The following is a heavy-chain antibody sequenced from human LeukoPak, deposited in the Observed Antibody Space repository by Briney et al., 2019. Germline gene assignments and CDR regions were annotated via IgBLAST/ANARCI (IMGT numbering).Heavy chain of an antibody. CDR2: IYYSGST. V-gene: IGHV4-39*01. CDR1: GRSISSSSYY. CDR3: ARHTLGYSYGRYFDY. D-gene: IGHD5-18*01. J-gene: IGHJ4*02. Sequence: SSETLSLTCTVSGRSISSSSYYWRWIRQPPGKGLEWIGSIYYSGSTYYNPSLKSRVTISVDTSKNQFSLKLSSVTAADPAVYYCARHTLGYSYGRYFDYWGQGTLVTVSS.